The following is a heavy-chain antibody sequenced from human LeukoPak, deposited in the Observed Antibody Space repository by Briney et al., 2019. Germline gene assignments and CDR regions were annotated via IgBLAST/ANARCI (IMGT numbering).Heavy chain of an antibody. Sequence: KSSETLSLTCTVSGGSISSGSYYWSWIRQPAGKGLEWIGRIYTSGSTHYNPSLKSRVTISVDTSKNQFSLKLSSVTAADTAVYYCARDLDDYYDSSEHWFDPWGQGTLVTVSS. J-gene: IGHJ5*02. V-gene: IGHV4-61*02. CDR2: IYTSGST. CDR3: ARDLDDYYDSSEHWFDP. CDR1: GGSISSGSYY. D-gene: IGHD3-22*01.